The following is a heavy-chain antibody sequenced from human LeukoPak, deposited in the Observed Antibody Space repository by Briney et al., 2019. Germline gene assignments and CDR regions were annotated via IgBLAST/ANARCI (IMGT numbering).Heavy chain of an antibody. J-gene: IGHJ6*02. V-gene: IGHV3-23*01. CDR1: GFTFSSYA. D-gene: IGHD6-13*01. CDR2: ISGSGGST. CDR3: AKSIAAAGLGPYYYGMDV. Sequence: GGSLRLSCAASGFTFSSYAISWVRQAPGKGLEWVSAISGSGGSTYYADSVKGRFTISRDNSKNTLYLQMNSLRAEDTGVYYCAKSIAAAGLGPYYYGMDVWGQGTTVTVSS.